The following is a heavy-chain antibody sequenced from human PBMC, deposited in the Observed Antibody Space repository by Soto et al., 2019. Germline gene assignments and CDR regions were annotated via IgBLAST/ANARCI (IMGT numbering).Heavy chain of an antibody. CDR3: AAMAKMFPVDY. CDR1: GGSVNSGGYY. CDR2: IYYSGST. V-gene: IGHV4-61*08. Sequence: SSETLSLTCTVSGGSVNSGGYYWSWIRQHPGKGLEWIAYIYYSGSTNYNPSLKSRVTISVDTSQNQFSLKLGSVTAADTAVYYCAAMAKMFPVDYWGQGTLVTVSS. D-gene: IGHD6-19*01. J-gene: IGHJ4*02.